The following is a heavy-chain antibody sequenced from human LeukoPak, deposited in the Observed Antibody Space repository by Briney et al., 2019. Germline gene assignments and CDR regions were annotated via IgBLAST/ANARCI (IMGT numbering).Heavy chain of an antibody. D-gene: IGHD1-26*01. J-gene: IGHJ4*02. V-gene: IGHV4-59*02. CDR3: ATLVYSGSRYHFDT. Sequence: SETLSLTCSVSNGAVKNYYWTWIRQPPGRGLEWIGNFLYSGTTTYRASLDSRLIISVDNSKNTVSLRLFSVTAADTAVYYCATLVYSGSRYHFDTWGQGTLVTVSS. CDR2: FLYSGTT. CDR1: NGAVKNYY.